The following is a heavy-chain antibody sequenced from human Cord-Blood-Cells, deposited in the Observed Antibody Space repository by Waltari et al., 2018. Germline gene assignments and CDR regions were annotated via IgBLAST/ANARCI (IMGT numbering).Heavy chain of an antibody. Sequence: QVQLVQSGAEVKKPGASVKVSCKVSGYTLTEFSMHWVRQAPGKGLEWMGGFDPEDGETIYAQKFQGRVTMTEDTSTDTAYMELSSLRSEDTAVYYCATGNEYCSSTSCYRPWFDPWGQGTLVTVSS. CDR2: FDPEDGET. CDR1: GYTLTEFS. J-gene: IGHJ5*02. V-gene: IGHV1-24*01. D-gene: IGHD2-2*01. CDR3: ATGNEYCSSTSCYRPWFDP.